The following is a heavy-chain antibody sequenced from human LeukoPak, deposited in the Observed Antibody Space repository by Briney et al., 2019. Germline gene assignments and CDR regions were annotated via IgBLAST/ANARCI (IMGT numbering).Heavy chain of an antibody. Sequence: PGASLRFSCAASGFTFNSYAMSWVRQAPGKGLEWVSAISGSGGNTYYADSVKGRFTISRDNSKNTLYLQMNSLRAEDTAVYYCAKAPTGYCSGGSCYHFDYWGQGTQVTVSS. CDR3: AKAPTGYCSGGSCYHFDY. V-gene: IGHV3-23*01. CDR2: ISGSGGNT. CDR1: GFTFNSYA. D-gene: IGHD2-15*01. J-gene: IGHJ4*02.